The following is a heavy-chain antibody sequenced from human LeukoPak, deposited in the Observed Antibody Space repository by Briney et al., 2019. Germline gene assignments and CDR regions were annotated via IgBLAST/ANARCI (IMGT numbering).Heavy chain of an antibody. Sequence: PGGSLRLSCAASGFTFDDYAMDWVRQAPGKGLEWVSLISWNGVSTYYADSVKGRFTISRDNSKNSLYLQMNSLRVEDTALYYCPPALGATTSWFDPWGQGTLVTVSS. V-gene: IGHV3-43D*03. CDR3: PPALGATTSWFDP. J-gene: IGHJ5*02. D-gene: IGHD1-26*01. CDR2: ISWNGVST. CDR1: GFTFDDYA.